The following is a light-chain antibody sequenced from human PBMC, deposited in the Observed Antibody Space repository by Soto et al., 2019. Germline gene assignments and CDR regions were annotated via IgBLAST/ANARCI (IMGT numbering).Light chain of an antibody. CDR2: GAS. V-gene: IGKV3-20*01. CDR1: QSVSSSY. Sequence: EIVLTQSPGTLSLSPGERATLSCRASQSVSSSYLACYQQKPGQAPRLLIYGASTRATGIPDRFSGSGSGTAFTFTISRLESEDFAVYFCQRYGSSPLTFGGGTKVEIK. CDR3: QRYGSSPLT. J-gene: IGKJ4*01.